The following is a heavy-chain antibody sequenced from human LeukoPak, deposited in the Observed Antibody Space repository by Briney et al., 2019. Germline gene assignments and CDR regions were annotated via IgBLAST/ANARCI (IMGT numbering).Heavy chain of an antibody. J-gene: IGHJ4*02. D-gene: IGHD6-13*01. CDR3: ARDRGRGIAAAGRDY. CDR1: GFTFSDYY. Sequence: GGSLRLSCAASGFTFSDYYMSWIRQAPGKGLEWVSYISSSGSTIYYADSAKGRFTISRDNAKNSLYLQMNSLRAEDTAVYYCARDRGRGIAAAGRDYWGQGTLVTVSS. CDR2: ISSSGSTI. V-gene: IGHV3-11*01.